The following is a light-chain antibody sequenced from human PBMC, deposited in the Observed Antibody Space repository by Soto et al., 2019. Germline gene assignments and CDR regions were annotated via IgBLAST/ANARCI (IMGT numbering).Light chain of an antibody. CDR2: DNN. CDR3: GTWDISLSVVV. J-gene: IGLJ2*01. CDR1: SSNIGNSY. V-gene: IGLV1-51*01. Sequence: QSALTQPPSVSAAPGQKVTISCSGSSSNIGNSYVSWYQQLPGTAPKLLIYDNNRRPSGIPDRFSGSKSGTSATLGITGLQTGDEADYYCGTWDISLSVVVFGGGTKLTVL.